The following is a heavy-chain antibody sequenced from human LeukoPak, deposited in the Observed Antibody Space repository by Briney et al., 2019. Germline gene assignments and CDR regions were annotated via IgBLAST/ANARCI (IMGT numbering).Heavy chain of an antibody. CDR1: GGSISSSSYY. J-gene: IGHJ4*02. V-gene: IGHV4-39*01. D-gene: IGHD3-9*01. Sequence: PSETLSLTCTVSGGSISSSSYYWGWIRQPPGKGLEWIGSIYYSGSTYYNPSLKSRVTISVDTSKNQFSLKLSSVTAADTAVYYCARSPSVLRYFDWLPLGPFDYWGQGTLVTVSS. CDR3: ARSPSVLRYFDWLPLGPFDY. CDR2: IYYSGST.